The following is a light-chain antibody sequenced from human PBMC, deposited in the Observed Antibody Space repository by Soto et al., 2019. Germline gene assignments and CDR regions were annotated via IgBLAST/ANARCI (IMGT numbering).Light chain of an antibody. V-gene: IGKV3-11*01. Sequence: EIVLTQSPATLSLSPGERATLSCRASQSVSSYLAWYQQKPGQAPRLLIYDAFNRATGIPARFSGSGSGTDFTLTISSLEPEDFAVYYCQQGDTFGQGTKLEIK. CDR1: QSVSSY. J-gene: IGKJ2*01. CDR2: DAF. CDR3: QQGDT.